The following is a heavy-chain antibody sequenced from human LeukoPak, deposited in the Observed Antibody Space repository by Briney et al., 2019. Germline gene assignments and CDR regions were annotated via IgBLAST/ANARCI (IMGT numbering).Heavy chain of an antibody. CDR3: ARELSSGWYGSDY. CDR1: GFTFSSYW. Sequence: GGSLRLSCAASGFTFSSYWMSWVRQAPGKGLEWVANIKQDGSEKYYVDSVKGRFAISRDNAKNSLYLQMNSLRAEDTAVYYCARELSSGWYGSDYWGQGTLVTVSS. CDR2: IKQDGSEK. J-gene: IGHJ4*02. V-gene: IGHV3-7*01. D-gene: IGHD6-19*01.